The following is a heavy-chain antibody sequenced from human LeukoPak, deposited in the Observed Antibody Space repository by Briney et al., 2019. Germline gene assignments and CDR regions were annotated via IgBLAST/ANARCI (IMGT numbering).Heavy chain of an antibody. V-gene: IGHV4-31*03. Sequence: SETLSLTCTVSGGSISSGGYYWSWIRQHPGKGLEWIGYIYYSGSTYYNPSLKSRVTISVDTSKNQFSLKLSSVTAADTAVYYCARQDSSCWYYFDYWGQGTLVTVSS. J-gene: IGHJ4*02. D-gene: IGHD6-13*01. CDR1: GGSISSGGYY. CDR2: IYYSGST. CDR3: ARQDSSCWYYFDY.